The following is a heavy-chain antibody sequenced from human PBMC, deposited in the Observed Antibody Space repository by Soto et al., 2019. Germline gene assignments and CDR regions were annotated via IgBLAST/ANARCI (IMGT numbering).Heavy chain of an antibody. CDR1: GFTFSSYG. J-gene: IGHJ5*02. CDR3: AKGGEGITIFGVVKRNWFDP. D-gene: IGHD3-3*01. CDR2: ISYDGSNK. Sequence: QVQLVESGGGVVQPRRSLRLSCAASGFTFSSYGMHWVRQAPGKGLEWVAVISYDGSNKYYADSVKGRFTISRDNSKNTLYLQMNSLRAEDTAVYYCAKGGEGITIFGVVKRNWFDPWGQGTLVTVSS. V-gene: IGHV3-30*18.